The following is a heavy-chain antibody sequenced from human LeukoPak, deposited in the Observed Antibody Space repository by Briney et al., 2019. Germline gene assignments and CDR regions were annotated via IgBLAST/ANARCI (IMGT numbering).Heavy chain of an antibody. CDR3: AREPDSGSHVDY. Sequence: SETLSLTCAVYGGSFSGYYWSWIRQPAGKGLEWIGRIYTSGSTNYNPSLKSRVTISVDKSKNQFSLKLSSVTAADTAVYYCAREPDSGSHVDYWGQGTLVTVSS. CDR1: GGSFSGYY. D-gene: IGHD1-26*01. CDR2: IYTSGST. J-gene: IGHJ4*02. V-gene: IGHV4-4*07.